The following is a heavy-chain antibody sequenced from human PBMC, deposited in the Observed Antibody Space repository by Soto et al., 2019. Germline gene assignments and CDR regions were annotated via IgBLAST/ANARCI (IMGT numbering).Heavy chain of an antibody. Sequence: QVQLQESGPGLVKPSQTLSLTCTVSGGSISSGGYYWSWIRQHPGKGLEWIGYIYYSGSTYYNPSLKSRVTISVDTSKNQFSLKLSSVIAADTAVYYCARDSSYYDMLTGYPRAGGMDVWGQGTTVTVSS. J-gene: IGHJ6*02. D-gene: IGHD3-9*01. CDR2: IYYSGST. V-gene: IGHV4-31*03. CDR1: GGSISSGGYY. CDR3: ARDSSYYDMLTGYPRAGGMDV.